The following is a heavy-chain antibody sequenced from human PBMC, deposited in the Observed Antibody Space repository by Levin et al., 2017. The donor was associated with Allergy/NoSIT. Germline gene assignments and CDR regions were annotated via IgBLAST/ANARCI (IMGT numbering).Heavy chain of an antibody. D-gene: IGHD5-18*01. CDR2: ISSSSGTI. CDR1: GFTFSTSS. V-gene: IGHV3-48*02. Sequence: AGGSLRLSCAASGFTFSTSSMNWVRQAPGKGLEWVSYISSSSGTIYSADSVKGRFTISRDNAKNSVYLQMNSLRNEDTAVYYCARDSGYSFDYWGQGTVVAVSS. J-gene: IGHJ4*02. CDR3: ARDSGYSFDY.